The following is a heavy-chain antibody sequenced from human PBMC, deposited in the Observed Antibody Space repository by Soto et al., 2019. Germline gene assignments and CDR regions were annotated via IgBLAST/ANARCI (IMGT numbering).Heavy chain of an antibody. V-gene: IGHV4-34*01. Sequence: PSETLSLTCAAYGGSFSCYYWSWIRQPPGKGLEWIGEINHSGSTNYNPSLKSRVTISVDTSKNHFSLKLSSVTAEETAVYYCARMVVEFCATRCGDYWGQGTLVTVSS. CDR2: INHSGST. J-gene: IGHJ4*02. CDR3: ARMVVEFCATRCGDY. CDR1: GGSFSCYY. D-gene: IGHD2-21*01.